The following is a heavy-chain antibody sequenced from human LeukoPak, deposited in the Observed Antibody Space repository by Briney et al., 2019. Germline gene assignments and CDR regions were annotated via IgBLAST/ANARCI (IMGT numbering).Heavy chain of an antibody. CDR1: GGSISSGGYY. V-gene: IGHV4-30-2*01. CDR2: IYHSGST. D-gene: IGHD3-3*01. CDR3: ARGHNDFWSGYYTGGMPFDY. J-gene: IGHJ4*02. Sequence: SETLSLTCTVSGGSISSGGYYWSWIRQPPGKGLEWIGYIYHSGSTYYNPSLKSRVTISVDRPKNQFSLKLSSVTAADTAVYYCARGHNDFWSGYYTGGMPFDYWGQGTLVTVSS.